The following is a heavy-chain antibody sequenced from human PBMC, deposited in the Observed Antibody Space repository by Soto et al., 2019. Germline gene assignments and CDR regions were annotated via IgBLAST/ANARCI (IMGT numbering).Heavy chain of an antibody. CDR1: GGSISSSNW. CDR3: ARAAMGGSSWPFDY. Sequence: QVQLQESGPGLVKPSGTLSLTCAVSGGSISSSNWWSWVRQPPGKGLEWIGEIYHSGSTNYNPSLKRRVTVPVDTSKNQFSLKLSSVTAAATAVYYCARAAMGGSSWPFDYWGQGTLVTVSS. CDR2: IYHSGST. V-gene: IGHV4-4*02. D-gene: IGHD6-13*01. J-gene: IGHJ4*02.